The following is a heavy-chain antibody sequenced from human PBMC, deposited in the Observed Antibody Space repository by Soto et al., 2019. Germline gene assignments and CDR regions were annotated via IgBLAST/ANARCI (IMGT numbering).Heavy chain of an antibody. V-gene: IGHV3-21*01. CDR2: ISSSSGYI. D-gene: IGHD3-3*01. J-gene: IGHJ6*03. CDR3: ARDPYDFWSGYYPYFGYYYYMDV. Sequence: PGGSLRLSCAASGFTFSSYAMRWVRQATGKGLEWVSSISSSSGYIYYADSVKGRFTISRDNAKNTLYLQMNSLRAEDTAVYYCARDPYDFWSGYYPYFGYYYYMDVWGKGTTVTVSS. CDR1: GFTFSSYA.